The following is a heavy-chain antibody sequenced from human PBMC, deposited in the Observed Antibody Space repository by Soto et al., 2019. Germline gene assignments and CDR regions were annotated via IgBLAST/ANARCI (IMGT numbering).Heavy chain of an antibody. CDR3: ARHLYNWNYSDY. J-gene: IGHJ4*02. D-gene: IGHD1-20*01. CDR1: GGSISSSSYY. Sequence: SETLSLTCTVSGGSISSSSYYWGWIRQPPGKGLEWIGSIYYSGSTYYNPSLKSRVTISVDTSKNQFSLKLSSVTAADTAGYYCARHLYNWNYSDYWGQGTLVTVSS. CDR2: IYYSGST. V-gene: IGHV4-39*01.